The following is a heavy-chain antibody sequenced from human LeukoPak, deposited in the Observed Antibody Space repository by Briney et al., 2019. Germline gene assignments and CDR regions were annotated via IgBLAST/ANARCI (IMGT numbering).Heavy chain of an antibody. CDR1: GGSISNYY. Sequence: SETLSLTCTVSGGSISNYYWNWIRQSPEGLEWIGYIYYSGSTNYNPSLKSRVTISVDTSKNQFSLKLSSVTAADTAVYYCARGGGYYDSSGYMSYWGQGTLVTVSS. CDR2: IYYSGST. CDR3: ARGGGYYDSSGYMSY. J-gene: IGHJ4*02. D-gene: IGHD3-22*01. V-gene: IGHV4-59*01.